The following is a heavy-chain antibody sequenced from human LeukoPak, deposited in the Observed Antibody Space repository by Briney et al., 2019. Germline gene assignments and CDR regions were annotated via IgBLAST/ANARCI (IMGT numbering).Heavy chain of an antibody. J-gene: IGHJ4*02. Sequence: GASVKVSCKASGYTFTGYYMHWVRQAPGQGLEWMGWINPNSGGTNYAQKFQGRVTMNRDTSISTAYMELSRLRADDTALYYCARGHSWGFYFDYWAREPRDPVS. CDR3: ARGHSWGFYFDY. CDR2: INPNSGGT. V-gene: IGHV1-2*02. D-gene: IGHD6-13*01. CDR1: GYTFTGYY.